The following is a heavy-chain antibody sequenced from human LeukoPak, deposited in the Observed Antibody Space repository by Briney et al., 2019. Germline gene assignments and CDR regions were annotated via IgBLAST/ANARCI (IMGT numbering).Heavy chain of an antibody. D-gene: IGHD6-13*01. J-gene: IGHJ4*02. CDR3: ARGSDTAAGLY. Sequence: SETLSLTCTVSGGSISGYYWSWIRQPPGKGLEWIGEINHSGSTNYNPSLKSRVSISVDSSKNQFSLKVSSVTAADTAVYYCARGSDTAAGLYWGQGTLVTVSS. V-gene: IGHV4-34*01. CDR1: GGSISGYY. CDR2: INHSGST.